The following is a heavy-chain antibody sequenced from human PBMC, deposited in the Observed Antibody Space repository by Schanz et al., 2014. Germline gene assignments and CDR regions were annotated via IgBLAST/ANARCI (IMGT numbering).Heavy chain of an antibody. CDR2: IKSKTDGGTT. Sequence: VQLLESGGGLVQPGGSLRLSCAASGFNFNTYAMIWVRQAPGKGLEWVGRIKSKTDGGTTDYAAPVKGRFTISRDDSKNTLFLQMNSLKTEDTAVYYCTTYCDGGCAIDNWGQGALVTVSS. V-gene: IGHV3-15*01. CDR1: GFNFNTYA. D-gene: IGHD6-19*01. J-gene: IGHJ4*02. CDR3: TTYCDGGCAIDN.